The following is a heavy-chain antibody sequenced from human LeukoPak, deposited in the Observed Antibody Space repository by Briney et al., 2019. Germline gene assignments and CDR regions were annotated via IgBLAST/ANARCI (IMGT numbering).Heavy chain of an antibody. D-gene: IGHD3-3*01. V-gene: IGHV4-34*01. CDR2: INHSGST. J-gene: IGHJ5*02. CDR1: GFTFSSYA. CDR3: ARVIRVLRFLEWLKPNWFDP. Sequence: PGGSLRLSCAASGFTFSSYAMSWIRQPPGKGLEWIGEINHSGSTNYNPSLKSRVTISVDTSKNQFSLKLSSVTAADTAVYYCARVIRVLRFLEWLKPNWFDPWGQGTLVTVSS.